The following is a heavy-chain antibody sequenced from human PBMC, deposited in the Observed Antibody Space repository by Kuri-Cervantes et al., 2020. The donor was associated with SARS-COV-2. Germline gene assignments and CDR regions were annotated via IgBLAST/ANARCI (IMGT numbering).Heavy chain of an antibody. V-gene: IGHV3-33*01. CDR1: GFTFSSYG. CDR3: ARDLVLRYFDWSPYYYYGMDV. CDR2: IWYDGSNK. D-gene: IGHD3-9*01. J-gene: IGHJ6*02. Sequence: GESLKISCAASGFTFSSYGMHWVRQAPGKGLEWVAVIWYDGSNKYYADSVKGRFTISRDNAKNTLYLQMNSLRAEDTAVYYCARDLVLRYFDWSPYYYYGMDVWGQGTTVTVSS.